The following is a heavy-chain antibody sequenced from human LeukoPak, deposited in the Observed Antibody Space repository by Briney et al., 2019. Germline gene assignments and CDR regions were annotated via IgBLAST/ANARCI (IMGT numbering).Heavy chain of an antibody. CDR3: VRDFMYNTACTGC. J-gene: IGHJ4*02. Sequence: GGSLRLSCVASGFTFSSRDWMTGGRPAPGKGLEWVANIKQDGSEENYVDSVKGRFTISRDNAKNSVDLQMNSLRVEDTAVYYCVRDFMYNTACTGCWGQGTLVTVSS. D-gene: IGHD5-18*01. V-gene: IGHV3-7*01. CDR2: IKQDGSEE. CDR1: GFTFSSRDW.